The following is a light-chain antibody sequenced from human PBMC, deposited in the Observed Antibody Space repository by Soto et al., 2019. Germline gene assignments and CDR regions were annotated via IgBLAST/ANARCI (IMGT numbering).Light chain of an antibody. V-gene: IGKV1-5*03. Sequence: DIQMTQSPSTLSASVGDRLTITFRASQSINNRLAWYQKKPGRAPKLLIYKASVLETVAPSRFSGTGSGTEFTLTINGLQPDDFATYYCQQYSSYSPITFGQGTRLEN. CDR2: KAS. CDR3: QQYSSYSPIT. CDR1: QSINNR. J-gene: IGKJ5*01.